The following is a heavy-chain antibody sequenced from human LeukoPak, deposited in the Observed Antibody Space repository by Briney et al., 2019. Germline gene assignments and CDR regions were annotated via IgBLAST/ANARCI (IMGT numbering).Heavy chain of an antibody. Sequence: PGGSLRLSCAASGFSFSNVWMHWVRQVPGKGLVWVSRIYSDGSTTTYADSVKGRFTISSDNAKNTLYLQMNSLRAEDTAVYYCAKDLGRHCSYTSCIGDYWGQGTLVTVSS. V-gene: IGHV3-74*01. CDR2: IYSDGSTT. J-gene: IGHJ4*02. CDR1: GFSFSNVW. CDR3: AKDLGRHCSYTSCIGDY. D-gene: IGHD2-2*01.